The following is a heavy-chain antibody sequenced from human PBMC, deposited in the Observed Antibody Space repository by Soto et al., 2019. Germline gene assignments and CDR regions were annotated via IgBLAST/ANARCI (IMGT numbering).Heavy chain of an antibody. CDR3: ARKTSEQDAYYYYGMDV. Sequence: QVQLVQSGAEVKKPGSSVKVSCKASGGTFSSDAISWVRQAPGQGLDWMGGIIPIFGTANYAQKFQGRVTITADASTSTAYMELSRLRSADTAVYYCARKTSEQDAYYYYGMDVWGQGTTVTVSS. CDR1: GGTFSSDA. V-gene: IGHV1-69*12. CDR2: IIPIFGTA. D-gene: IGHD1-26*01. J-gene: IGHJ6*02.